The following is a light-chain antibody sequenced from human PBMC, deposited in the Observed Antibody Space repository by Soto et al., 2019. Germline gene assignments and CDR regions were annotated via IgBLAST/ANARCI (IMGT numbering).Light chain of an antibody. J-gene: IGLJ2*01. CDR1: SSDVGGYDY. V-gene: IGLV2-14*03. Sequence: QSVMTQPASVSGSLGQSITISCTGTSSDVGGYDYVSWYQQHPGKAPKLMIYDVNNRPSGVSNRFSGSKSGNTASLTISGLQAEDQADYYFNSYTSSSTVIFGVGTKVTVL. CDR3: NSYTSSSTVI. CDR2: DVN.